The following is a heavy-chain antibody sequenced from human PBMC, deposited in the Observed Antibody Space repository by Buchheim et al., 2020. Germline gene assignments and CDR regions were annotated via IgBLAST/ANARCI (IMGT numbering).Heavy chain of an antibody. D-gene: IGHD1-26*01. CDR1: GFTFSSYW. J-gene: IGHJ6*04. CDR3: ARDRIVGAMDV. V-gene: IGHV3-7*01. Sequence: EVQLVESGGGLVQPGGSLRLSCAASGFTFSSYWMSWVRQAPGTGLEWVANIKQAGSGKYSVDSVTGRFTISRDNAKNSLYLQMNSLRAEETAVYYCARDRIVGAMDVWGKGTT. CDR2: IKQAGSGK.